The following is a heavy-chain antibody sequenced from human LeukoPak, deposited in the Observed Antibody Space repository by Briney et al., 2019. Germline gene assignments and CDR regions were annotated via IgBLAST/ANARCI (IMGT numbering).Heavy chain of an antibody. V-gene: IGHV4-59*01. CDR1: GGSISSYY. Sequence: PSVTLSLTCTVSGGSISSYYWSWIRQPPGKGLEWIGYINYSGSTNYNPSLKSRVTISVDTSKNQFSLKLSSVTAADTAVYYCARTEDWFDPWGQGTLVTASS. J-gene: IGHJ5*02. CDR2: INYSGST. D-gene: IGHD1-14*01. CDR3: ARTEDWFDP.